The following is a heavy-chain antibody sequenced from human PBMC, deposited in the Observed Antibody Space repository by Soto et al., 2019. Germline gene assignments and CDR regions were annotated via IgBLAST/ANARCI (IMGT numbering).Heavy chain of an antibody. CDR3: ATLLLVRGGYFSMDV. D-gene: IGHD2-15*01. Sequence: QVQLVQSGAEVKKPGASVKVSCKASGYTFTGYYMNWVRQAPGQGLEWMGWINPNSGGTNYAQKFQGRVTMTRDTSINTAYMELSRLKSDDTAVYYCATLLLVRGGYFSMDVWGQGTTVTVSS. J-gene: IGHJ6*02. V-gene: IGHV1-2*02. CDR2: INPNSGGT. CDR1: GYTFTGYY.